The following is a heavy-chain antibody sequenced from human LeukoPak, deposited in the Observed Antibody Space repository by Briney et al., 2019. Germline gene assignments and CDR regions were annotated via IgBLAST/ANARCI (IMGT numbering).Heavy chain of an antibody. V-gene: IGHV3-30*18. CDR2: ISYDGSNK. CDR3: AKDSGGVVIIWGYYFDY. D-gene: IGHD3-3*01. J-gene: IGHJ4*02. CDR1: GFTFSSYG. Sequence: GGSLRLSCAASGFTFSSYGMHWVRQAPGKGLEWVAVISYDGSNKYYADSVKGRFTISRDNSKNTLYLQMNSLRTEDTAVYYCAKDSGGVVIIWGYYFDYWGQGTLVTVSS.